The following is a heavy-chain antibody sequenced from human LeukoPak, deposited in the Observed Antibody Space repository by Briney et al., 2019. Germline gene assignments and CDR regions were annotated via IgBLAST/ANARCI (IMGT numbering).Heavy chain of an antibody. Sequence: GGSLRLSCAASGFTFSSYAMSWVRQAPGKGLEWVSAISGSGGSTYYVDSVKGRFTISRDNSKNTLYLQMNSLRAEDTAVYYCAKWAPITMIVVVGDAFDIWGQGTMVTVSS. D-gene: IGHD3-22*01. CDR1: GFTFSSYA. CDR2: ISGSGGST. CDR3: AKWAPITMIVVVGDAFDI. J-gene: IGHJ3*02. V-gene: IGHV3-23*01.